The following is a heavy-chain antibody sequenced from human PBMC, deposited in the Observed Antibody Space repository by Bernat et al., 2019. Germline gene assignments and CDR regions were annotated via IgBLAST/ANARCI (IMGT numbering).Heavy chain of an antibody. J-gene: IGHJ6*03. D-gene: IGHD2-2*01. Sequence: QVQLVQSGAEVKKPGASVKVSCEASGYTFTNFGIVWVRQAPGRGLEWMGWISAYNANTNYAQNLQDRVTMTTDTSTSTAYMELRSLRSDDTAVYYCATYVVLPAVTSYYMDVWGKVTTVTVSS. CDR1: GYTFTNFG. CDR3: ATYVVLPAVTSYYMDV. CDR2: ISAYNANT. V-gene: IGHV1-18*01.